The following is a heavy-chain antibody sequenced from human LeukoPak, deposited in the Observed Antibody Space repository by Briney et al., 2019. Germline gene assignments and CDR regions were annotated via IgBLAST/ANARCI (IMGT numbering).Heavy chain of an antibody. V-gene: IGHV1-46*01. J-gene: IGHJ4*02. CDR2: INPSGGST. CDR1: GYTFTNYY. CDR3: AREGEIGYDLSDY. Sequence: ASVKVSCKASGYTFTNYYMNWVRQAHGQGHELQGIINPSGGSTSYAQKFQGRVTVTRDTSTSTVYMELSSLRSEDTAMYYCAREGEIGYDLSDYWGQGTLVTVSS. D-gene: IGHD5-12*01.